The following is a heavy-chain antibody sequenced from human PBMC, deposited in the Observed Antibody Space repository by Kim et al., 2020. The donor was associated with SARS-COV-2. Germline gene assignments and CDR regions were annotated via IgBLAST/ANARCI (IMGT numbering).Heavy chain of an antibody. Sequence: ASVKVSCKASGYTFTSYGISWVRQAPGQGLEWMGWISAYNGNTNYAQKLQGRVTMTTDTSTSTAYMELRSLRSDDTAVYYCARASPYCSSTSCYALLYYYYYYGMDVWGQGTTVTVSS. V-gene: IGHV1-18*04. J-gene: IGHJ6*02. CDR2: ISAYNGNT. CDR1: GYTFTSYG. CDR3: ARASPYCSSTSCYALLYYYYYYGMDV. D-gene: IGHD2-2*01.